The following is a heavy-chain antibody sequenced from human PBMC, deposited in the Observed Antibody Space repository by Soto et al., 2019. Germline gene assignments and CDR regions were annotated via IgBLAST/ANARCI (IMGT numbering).Heavy chain of an antibody. Sequence: ASVKVSCKASGYTFTSYGISWVRQAPGQGLEWMGWISAYNGNTNYAQKLQGRVTMTTDTSTSTAYMELRSLRSDDTAVYYCARDDGGHFWSGYYSPFDYWGQGTLVTVSS. CDR1: GYTFTSYG. CDR3: ARDDGGHFWSGYYSPFDY. V-gene: IGHV1-18*01. CDR2: ISAYNGNT. J-gene: IGHJ4*02. D-gene: IGHD3-3*02.